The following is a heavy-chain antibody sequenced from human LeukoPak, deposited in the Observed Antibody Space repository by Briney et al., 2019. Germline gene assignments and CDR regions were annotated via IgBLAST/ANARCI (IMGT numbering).Heavy chain of an antibody. CDR3: ARDRYYYDSSARYFDY. CDR2: ISYSVGT. D-gene: IGHD3-22*01. Sequence: SETLSLTCTVSGGSISSYYWSWIRQPPGKGLEWIGSISYSVGTYYNPSLKSRVTISVDTSKNQFPLKLSSLTAADTAVYYCARDRYYYDSSARYFDYWGQGTLVTVSS. V-gene: IGHV4-39*06. J-gene: IGHJ4*02. CDR1: GGSISSYY.